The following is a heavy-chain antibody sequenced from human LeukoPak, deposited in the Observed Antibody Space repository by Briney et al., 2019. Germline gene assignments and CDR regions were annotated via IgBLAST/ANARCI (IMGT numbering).Heavy chain of an antibody. CDR3: ARGVHYGSDY. Sequence: PGGSLRLSCAASGFTFSTYCMHWVRQAPGKGLVWVSRINSDGSTTSLADSVKGRFTISRDNAKNTLYLQMDSLRAEDTAVYFCARGVHYGSDYWGQGTLVTVSS. J-gene: IGHJ4*02. V-gene: IGHV3-74*01. CDR2: INSDGSTT. D-gene: IGHD4-17*01. CDR1: GFTFSTYC.